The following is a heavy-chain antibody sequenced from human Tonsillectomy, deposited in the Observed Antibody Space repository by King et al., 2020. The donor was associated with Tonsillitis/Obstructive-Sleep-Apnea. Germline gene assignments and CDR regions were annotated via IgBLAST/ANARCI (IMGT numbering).Heavy chain of an antibody. V-gene: IGHV4-39*01. J-gene: IGHJ4*02. CDR3: AGDGRGYNYGLGDY. CDR1: GGSITSSSYY. D-gene: IGHD5-18*01. CDR2: IYYSGST. Sequence: QLQESGPGLVKPSETLSLTCTVSGGSITSSSYYWGWIRQPPGKGLEWIGSIYYSGSTYYNPSLKSRVTISVDTSKNQFSLKLSSVTAADTAVYYCAGDGRGYNYGLGDYWGPGPLVTVSS.